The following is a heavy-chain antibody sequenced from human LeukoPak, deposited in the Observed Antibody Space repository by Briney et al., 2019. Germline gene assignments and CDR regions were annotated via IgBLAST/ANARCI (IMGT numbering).Heavy chain of an antibody. V-gene: IGHV1-18*01. Sequence: GASVKVSCKASGYTFTSYGISWVRQAPGQGLEWMGWISAYNGNTNYAQKLQGRVTMTTDTSTSTAYMELRSLRSDDTAVYYCARTARTGDFWSGYYYYMDVWGKGTTVTISS. CDR1: GYTFTSYG. D-gene: IGHD3-3*01. CDR3: ARTARTGDFWSGYYYYMDV. CDR2: ISAYNGNT. J-gene: IGHJ6*03.